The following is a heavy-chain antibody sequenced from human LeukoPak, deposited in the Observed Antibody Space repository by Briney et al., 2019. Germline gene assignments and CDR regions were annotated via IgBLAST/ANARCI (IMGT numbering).Heavy chain of an antibody. V-gene: IGHV1-2*04. Sequence: ASVKVSCKASGYTFTGYYMHWVRQAPGQGLEWMGWINPNSGGTNYAQKFQGWVTMTRDTSISTAYMELSRLRSDDTAVYYCARDRGGIVVVPAAVDFDYWGQGTLVTVSS. CDR3: ARDRGGIVVVPAAVDFDY. J-gene: IGHJ4*02. D-gene: IGHD2-2*01. CDR1: GYTFTGYY. CDR2: INPNSGGT.